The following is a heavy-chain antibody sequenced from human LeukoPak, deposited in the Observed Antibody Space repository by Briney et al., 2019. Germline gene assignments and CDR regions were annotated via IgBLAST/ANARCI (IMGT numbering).Heavy chain of an antibody. V-gene: IGHV4-4*07. J-gene: IGHJ3*01. CDR2: IYTSGST. CDR1: GDSITSYY. D-gene: IGHD1-26*01. Sequence: SETLSLTCTVSGDSITSYYWSWIRRSAGKGLEWVGRIYTSGSTNYNPSLKSRVTISVDTSKNQFSLKLSSVTAADTSVYYCARASIVGAKRTRSGTFDLWGQGTMVTVSS. CDR3: ARASIVGAKRTRSGTFDL.